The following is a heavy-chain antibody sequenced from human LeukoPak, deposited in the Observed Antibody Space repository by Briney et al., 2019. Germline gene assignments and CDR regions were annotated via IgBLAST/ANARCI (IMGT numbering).Heavy chain of an antibody. Sequence: ASEKVSCKVSGYTLTELSMHWVRQAPGKGLERMGGFDPEDGETIYAQKFQGRVTMNEDTSKDTAYMELSSLRSEDTAVYYCATLSRFLEVGFDPWGQGTLFTVSS. D-gene: IGHD3-3*01. CDR3: ATLSRFLEVGFDP. CDR1: GYTLTELS. J-gene: IGHJ5*02. CDR2: FDPEDGET. V-gene: IGHV1-24*01.